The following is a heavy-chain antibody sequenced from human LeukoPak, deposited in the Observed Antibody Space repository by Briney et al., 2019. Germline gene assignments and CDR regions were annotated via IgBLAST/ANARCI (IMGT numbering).Heavy chain of an antibody. CDR3: ARGVLPAAMRGIGDAFDI. CDR2: INPNSGGT. D-gene: IGHD2-2*01. J-gene: IGHJ3*02. Sequence: ASVKVSCKASGYIFTGYYIHWVRQAPGQGLEWMGWINPNSGGTNYAQKFQGWVTMTRDTSISTAYMELSRLGSDDTAIYYCARGVLPAAMRGIGDAFDIWGHGTKVTVSS. CDR1: GYIFTGYY. V-gene: IGHV1-2*04.